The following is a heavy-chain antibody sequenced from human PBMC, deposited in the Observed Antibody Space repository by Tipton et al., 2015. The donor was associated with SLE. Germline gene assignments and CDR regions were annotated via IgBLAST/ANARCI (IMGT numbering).Heavy chain of an antibody. CDR3: ARGGYYDFWSGPDF. CDR2: VYYSGTT. J-gene: IGHJ4*02. Sequence: GLVKPSETLSLSCSVSGGSIGISDYSWGWVRQPPGKGLEWIGNVYYSGTTYHNPSLTGRVSMSVDASRNQFSLKLSSVTAAYTAVYYCARGGYYDFWSGPDFWGQGILVTVSS. CDR1: GGSIGISDYS. D-gene: IGHD3-3*01. V-gene: IGHV4-39*01.